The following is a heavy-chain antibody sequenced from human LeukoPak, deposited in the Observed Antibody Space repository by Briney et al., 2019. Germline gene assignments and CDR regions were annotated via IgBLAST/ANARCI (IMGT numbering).Heavy chain of an antibody. CDR1: EFTFSSYA. Sequence: GGSLRLSCAASEFTFSSYAMNWVRQAPGKGLEWVSLISSDTSYIHYADSVKGRFTISRDNAKNSVFLQMNSLRAEDTAVYYCARDTSTVTNREFDYWGQGTLVTVSS. CDR3: ARDTSTVTNREFDY. CDR2: ISSDTSYI. J-gene: IGHJ4*02. D-gene: IGHD4-17*01. V-gene: IGHV3-21*01.